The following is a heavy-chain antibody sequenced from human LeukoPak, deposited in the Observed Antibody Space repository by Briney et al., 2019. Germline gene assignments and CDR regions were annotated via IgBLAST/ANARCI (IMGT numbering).Heavy chain of an antibody. CDR2: IYNGRNT. D-gene: IGHD6-19*01. CDR1: GASTSSRY. CDR3: AQTTGWPGFDF. Sequence: SETLSLTCSASGASTSSRYWSWIRQSPGRTLEWIGHIYNGRNTKYNPSLTSRVTISVDTSKNQFSLRMTSVTAADTAIYYCAQTTGWPGFDFWGPGALVTVTS. V-gene: IGHV4-59*08. J-gene: IGHJ4*02.